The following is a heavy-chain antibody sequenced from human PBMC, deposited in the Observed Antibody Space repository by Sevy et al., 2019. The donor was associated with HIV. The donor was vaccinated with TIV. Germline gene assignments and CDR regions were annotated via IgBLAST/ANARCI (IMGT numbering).Heavy chain of an antibody. Sequence: ASVKVSCKASGYNFINYGISWVRQAPGQGLEWMGWISTYNGDTNSAQKLQGRVTMTTDTSTSTAYMELRSLRSDDTAVYYCARAPSGSQGPGQYFHHWGQGTLVTVSS. CDR2: ISTYNGDT. CDR3: ARAPSGSQGPGQYFHH. CDR1: GYNFINYG. J-gene: IGHJ1*01. D-gene: IGHD1-26*01. V-gene: IGHV1-18*01.